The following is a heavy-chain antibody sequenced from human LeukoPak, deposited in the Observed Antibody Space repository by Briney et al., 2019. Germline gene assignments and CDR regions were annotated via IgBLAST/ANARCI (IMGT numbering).Heavy chain of an antibody. D-gene: IGHD3-10*02. V-gene: IGHV3-48*03. J-gene: IGHJ6*04. CDR1: GFTFSSYE. CDR2: ISSSGSTI. CDR3: AELGITMIGGV. Sequence: GRSLRLSCAASGFTFSSYEMNWVRQAPGKGLEWVSYISSSGSTIYYADSVKGRFTISRDNTKNSLYLQMNSLRAEDTAVYYCAELGITMIGGVWGKGTTVTISS.